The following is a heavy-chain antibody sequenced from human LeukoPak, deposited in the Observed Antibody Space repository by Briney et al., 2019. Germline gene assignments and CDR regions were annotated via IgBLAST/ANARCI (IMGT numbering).Heavy chain of an antibody. J-gene: IGHJ4*02. CDR3: AREDYYYDSSGYQYYFDY. D-gene: IGHD3-22*01. CDR1: GFTFSNYW. Sequence: GGSLRLSCAASGFTFSNYWMHRVRQAPGKGLVWVSRINSDGTSTTYADSVQGRFTISRDNAKNTLYLQMNSLRAEDTAVYYCAREDYYYDSSGYQYYFDYWGQGTLVTVSS. CDR2: INSDGTST. V-gene: IGHV3-74*01.